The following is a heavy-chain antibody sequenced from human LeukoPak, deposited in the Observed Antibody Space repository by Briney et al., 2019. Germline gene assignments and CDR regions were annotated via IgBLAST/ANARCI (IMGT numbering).Heavy chain of an antibody. CDR3: ATEMAGYGGKHVNDAFDI. J-gene: IGHJ3*02. CDR1: GYTLTELS. Sequence: PSVKVSCKVSGYTLTELSMHWVRQAPGKGLEWMGGFDPEDGETIYAQKFQGRVTMTEDTSTDTAYMELSSLRSEDTAVYYCATEMAGYGGKHVNDAFDIWGQGTMVTVSS. V-gene: IGHV1-24*01. CDR2: FDPEDGET. D-gene: IGHD2-15*01.